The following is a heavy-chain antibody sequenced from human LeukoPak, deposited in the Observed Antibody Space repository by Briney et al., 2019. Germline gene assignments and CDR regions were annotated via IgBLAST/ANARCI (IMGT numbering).Heavy chain of an antibody. CDR2: IYYSGST. CDR3: ASWGSYGSGRGFYYYYYMDV. CDR1: GGSISSSSYY. J-gene: IGHJ6*03. D-gene: IGHD3-10*01. Sequence: SETLSLTCTVSGGSISSSSYYWGWIRQPPGKGLEWIGSIYYSGSTYYNPSLKSRVTISVDTSKNQFSLKLSSVTAADTAVYYCASWGSYGSGRGFYYYYYMDVWGKGTTVTVSS. V-gene: IGHV4-39*01.